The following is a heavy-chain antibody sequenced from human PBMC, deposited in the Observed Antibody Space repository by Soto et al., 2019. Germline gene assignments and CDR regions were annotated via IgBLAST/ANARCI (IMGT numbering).Heavy chain of an antibody. J-gene: IGHJ1*01. V-gene: IGHV4-39*01. CDR2: IYYSGST. CDR3: VVAGTIGYFQH. CDR1: GVSISSSSYY. D-gene: IGHD2-15*01. Sequence: SETLSLTSTVSGVSISSSSYYLVWIREPQGKGLEWIGSIYYSGSTYYNPSLKSRVTISVDTSKNQFSLKLSSVTAADTAVYYCVVAGTIGYFQHWGQGSLVTGS.